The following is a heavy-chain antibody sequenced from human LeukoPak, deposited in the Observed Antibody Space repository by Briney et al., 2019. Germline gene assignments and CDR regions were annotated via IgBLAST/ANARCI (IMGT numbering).Heavy chain of an antibody. CDR2: ISGSGDST. J-gene: IGHJ4*02. V-gene: IGHV3-23*01. CDR3: AKEGVVPAAIPLDFDY. D-gene: IGHD2-2*01. CDR1: GFTFSSYG. Sequence: GGSLRLSCAASGFTFSSYGMSWVRQAPGKGLEWVSAISGSGDSTYYADSVKGRFTISRDNSKNTLFLQMNSLRAEDTAVYYCAKEGVVPAAIPLDFDYWGQGTLVTVSS.